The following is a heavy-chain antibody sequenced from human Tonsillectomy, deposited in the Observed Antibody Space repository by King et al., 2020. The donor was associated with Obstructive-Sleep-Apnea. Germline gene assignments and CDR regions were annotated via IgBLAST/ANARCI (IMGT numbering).Heavy chain of an antibody. V-gene: IGHV3-30*04. CDR1: GFTFSNYA. CDR3: ATDPSRGDYVSYFHH. CDR2: ISYDGSPK. Sequence: VQLVESGGGVVQPGRSLRLSCAASGFTFSNYAVHWVRQAPGKGLEGGSVISYDGSPKFYADSVKGRLTISRDNSKSTLFLQMNSLRLEDTAVYYCATDPSRGDYVSYFHHWGQGTLVTVSS. J-gene: IGHJ1*01. D-gene: IGHD4-17*01.